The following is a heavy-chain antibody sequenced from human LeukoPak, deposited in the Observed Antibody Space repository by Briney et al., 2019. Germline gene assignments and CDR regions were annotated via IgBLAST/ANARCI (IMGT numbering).Heavy chain of an antibody. CDR2: IYTSGST. J-gene: IGHJ5*02. CDR3: ARMVADTKVKWFDP. V-gene: IGHV4-4*07. D-gene: IGHD2-15*01. Sequence: SETLSLTCTVSGGSISSYYWSWIRQPAGKGLEWIGRIYTSGSTNYNTSLKSRVTMSVGTSKNQFSLKLSSVTAADTAVYYCARMVADTKVKWFDPWGQGTLVTVSS. CDR1: GGSISSYY.